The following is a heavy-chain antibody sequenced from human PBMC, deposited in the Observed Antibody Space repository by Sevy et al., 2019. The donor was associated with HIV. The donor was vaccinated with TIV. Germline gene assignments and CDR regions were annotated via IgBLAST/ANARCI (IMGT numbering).Heavy chain of an antibody. V-gene: IGHV1-24*01. CDR1: GCTLTQLS. J-gene: IGHJ4*01. Sequence: ASVKVSCKVSGCTLTQLSMHWVRQAPGKGLEWMGSFDPEDDERIYAQKFQGRVTMTEDTSTDTAYMELRILRSEDTAVYYCATTKDYYDSSGSPFDFWGHGTLVTVSS. CDR3: ATTKDYYDSSGSPFDF. CDR2: FDPEDDER. D-gene: IGHD3-22*01.